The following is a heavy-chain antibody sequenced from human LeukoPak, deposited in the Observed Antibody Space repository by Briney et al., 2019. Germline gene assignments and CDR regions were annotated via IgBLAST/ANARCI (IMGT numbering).Heavy chain of an antibody. J-gene: IGHJ4*02. Sequence: PGRSLRLSCAASGFTFSRYGMHWVRQAPGKGLVWVSHIKSDGSSISYADSVKGRFTISRDNAKNTLYLQMNSLRAEDTAVYYCARDRGYTQDYWGQGTLVTVSS. D-gene: IGHD5-12*01. CDR1: GFTFSRYG. V-gene: IGHV3-74*01. CDR3: ARDRGYTQDY. CDR2: IKSDGSSI.